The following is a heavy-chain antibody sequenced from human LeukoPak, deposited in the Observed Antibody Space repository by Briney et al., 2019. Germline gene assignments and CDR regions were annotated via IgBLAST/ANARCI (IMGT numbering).Heavy chain of an antibody. D-gene: IGHD6-6*01. V-gene: IGHV3-23*01. CDR1: GFTFSSYG. Sequence: PGGSLRLSCAASGFTFSSYGMSWVRQAPGKGLEWVSGIRAGGDNTYYADSVKGRFTISRDNSKNTLYLQMNSLRAEDTAVYYCANDIEYSSSAGGYWGQGTLVTVSS. CDR2: IRAGGDNT. J-gene: IGHJ4*02. CDR3: ANDIEYSSSAGGY.